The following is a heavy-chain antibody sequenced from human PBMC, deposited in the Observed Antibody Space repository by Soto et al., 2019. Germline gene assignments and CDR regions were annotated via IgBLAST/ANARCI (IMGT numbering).Heavy chain of an antibody. D-gene: IGHD1-20*01. Sequence: EEQLLESGGDLVQPGGSLRLSCAASGFTFSAYVMSWVRQAPGEGLLWVSSISSSGDNTYHADSVKGRFTISRDTSKNTLYLQMNSLRADDMAVYYCAKGRNWNMDFWGQGTLVSVSS. J-gene: IGHJ4*02. V-gene: IGHV3-23*01. CDR1: GFTFSAYV. CDR2: ISSSGDNT. CDR3: AKGRNWNMDF.